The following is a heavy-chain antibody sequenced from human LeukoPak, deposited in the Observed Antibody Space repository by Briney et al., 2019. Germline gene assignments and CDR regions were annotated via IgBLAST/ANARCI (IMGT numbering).Heavy chain of an antibody. Sequence: GGSVKVSCKASGYTFTTYVLHWVRQAPGQGLESMGWINPANGNTEYSQRFQGRVTITRDTSATTAYMELSSLRSEDTAVYYCARAYGGQYYFDYWGQGTLVTVSS. CDR1: GYTFTTYV. CDR3: ARAYGGQYYFDY. J-gene: IGHJ4*02. CDR2: INPANGNT. V-gene: IGHV1-3*01. D-gene: IGHD4/OR15-4a*01.